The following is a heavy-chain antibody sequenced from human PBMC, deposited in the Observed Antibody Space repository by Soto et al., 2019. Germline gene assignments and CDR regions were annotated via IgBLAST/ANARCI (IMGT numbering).Heavy chain of an antibody. V-gene: IGHV4-31*03. CDR3: ARGAPDLRYCSSTSCGAFDY. D-gene: IGHD2-2*01. CDR1: GGSISSGGYY. J-gene: IGHJ4*02. CDR2: IYYSGST. Sequence: PSETLSLTCTVSGGSISSGGYYWSWIRQHPGKGLEWIGYIYYSGSTYYNPSLKSRVTISVDTSKNQFSLKLSSVTAADTAVYYCARGAPDLRYCSSTSCGAFDYWGQGTLVTVSS.